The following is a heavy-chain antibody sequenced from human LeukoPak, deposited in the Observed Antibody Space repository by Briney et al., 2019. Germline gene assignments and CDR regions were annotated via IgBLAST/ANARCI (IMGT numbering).Heavy chain of an antibody. CDR1: GFTFSSYA. V-gene: IGHV3-23*01. Sequence: GGSLRLSCAASGFTFSSYAMSWVRQAPGKGLEWVSAISGSGGSTYYADSVKGRFTISRDNSKNTLYLQMNSLRAEDTAVYYCARRYSSSSWSLFDYWGQGTLVTVSS. D-gene: IGHD6-6*01. CDR3: ARRYSSSSWSLFDY. J-gene: IGHJ4*02. CDR2: ISGSGGST.